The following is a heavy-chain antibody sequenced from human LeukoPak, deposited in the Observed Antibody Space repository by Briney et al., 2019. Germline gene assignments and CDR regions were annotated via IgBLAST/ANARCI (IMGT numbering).Heavy chain of an antibody. J-gene: IGHJ4*02. V-gene: IGHV7-4-1*02. D-gene: IGHD3-3*01. Sequence: ASVKVSCKASGYTFTSYAMNWVRQAPGQGLEWMGWINTNTGNPTYAQGFTGRFVISLDTSVSTAYLQISSLKAEDTAVYYCARPNYDFWSGYCPLDYWGQGTLVTVSS. CDR1: GYTFTSYA. CDR3: ARPNYDFWSGYCPLDY. CDR2: INTNTGNP.